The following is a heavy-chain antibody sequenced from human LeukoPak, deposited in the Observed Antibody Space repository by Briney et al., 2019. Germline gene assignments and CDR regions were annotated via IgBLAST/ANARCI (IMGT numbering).Heavy chain of an antibody. CDR2: INHSGST. CDR3: ARGYSSSYDY. D-gene: IGHD6-6*01. J-gene: IGHJ4*02. CDR1: GGSFSAYY. V-gene: IGHV4-34*01. Sequence: SETLSLTCAVYGGSFSAYYWSWIRQPPGKGLEWIGEINHSGSTNYNPSLKSRVTISVDTSKNQFSLKLSSVTAADTAVYYCARGYSSSYDYWGQGTLVTVSS.